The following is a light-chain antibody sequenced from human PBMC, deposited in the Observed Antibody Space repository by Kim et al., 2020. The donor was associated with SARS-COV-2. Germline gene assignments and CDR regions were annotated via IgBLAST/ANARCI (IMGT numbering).Light chain of an antibody. V-gene: IGKV1-16*02. CDR1: QDINNH. CDR3: QQYNSYPLT. Sequence: DIQMTQSPSSLSASVGDRVTITCRASQDINNHLAWFQQKPGKDPKSLFYAASSLQSGVPSKFSGSGSGTDFTLTISSLQPEDFATYYCQQYNSYPLTFGGGTTVDIK. CDR2: AAS. J-gene: IGKJ4*01.